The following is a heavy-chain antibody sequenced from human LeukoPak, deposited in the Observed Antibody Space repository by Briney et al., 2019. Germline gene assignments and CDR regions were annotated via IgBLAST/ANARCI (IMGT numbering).Heavy chain of an antibody. CDR1: GYTFTGYY. J-gene: IGHJ6*02. V-gene: IGHV1-69*13. CDR2: IIPIFGTA. CDR3: AREGYYYYGMDV. Sequence: SVKVSCKASGYTFTGYYMHWVRQAPGQGLEWMGGIIPIFGTANYAQKFQGRVTITADESTSTAYMELSSLRSEDTAVYYCAREGYYYYGMDVWGQGTTVTVSS.